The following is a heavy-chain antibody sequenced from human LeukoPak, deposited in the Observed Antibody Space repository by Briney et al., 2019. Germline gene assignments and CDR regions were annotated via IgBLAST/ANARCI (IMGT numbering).Heavy chain of an antibody. CDR3: ARVNPTNSGFYTY. Sequence: GGSLRLSCAASGFIFSNYGMHWVRQAPEKGLEWVSYIGPSSDNINYADSVKGRFTVPRDNAKNSLYLQMSSLRAEDTAVYYCARVNPTNSGFYTYWGQGTLVTVSS. CDR1: GFIFSNYG. CDR2: IGPSSDNI. V-gene: IGHV3-48*04. D-gene: IGHD3-22*01. J-gene: IGHJ1*01.